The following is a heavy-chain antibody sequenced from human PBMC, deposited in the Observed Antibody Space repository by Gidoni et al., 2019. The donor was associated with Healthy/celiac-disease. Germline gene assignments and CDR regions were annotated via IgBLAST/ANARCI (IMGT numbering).Heavy chain of an antibody. CDR3: ASVFGGYCGGDCYSDYFDY. CDR2: IYYSWST. J-gene: IGHJ4*02. D-gene: IGHD2-21*02. V-gene: IGHV4-31*03. CDR1: SGPIITCGSY. Sequence: QVQLLESGPGLVKPLQTLSLISTVASGPIITCGSYGCWIRQHPGKGLERIGHIYYSWSTCYNPYLENRITISGDTSRNQFSLKLGSVMAADTAVYYCASVFGGYCGGDCYSDYFDYWGQGTLVTVSS.